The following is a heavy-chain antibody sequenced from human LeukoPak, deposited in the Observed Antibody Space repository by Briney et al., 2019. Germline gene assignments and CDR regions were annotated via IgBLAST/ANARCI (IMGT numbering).Heavy chain of an antibody. CDR3: ARVFSGISDDYYYGMDV. D-gene: IGHD4-23*01. CDR1: GYTFTSYY. CDR2: INPSGGST. V-gene: IGHV1-46*01. Sequence: ASVKVSCKASGYTFTSYYMHWVRQAPGQGLEWMGIINPSGGSTSYAQKFQGRATMTRDTSTSTVYMELSSLRSEDTAVYYCARVFSGISDDYYYGMDVWGQGTTVTVSS. J-gene: IGHJ6*02.